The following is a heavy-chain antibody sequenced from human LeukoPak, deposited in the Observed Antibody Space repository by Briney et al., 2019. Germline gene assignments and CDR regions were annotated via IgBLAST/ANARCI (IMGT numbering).Heavy chain of an antibody. D-gene: IGHD3-3*01. V-gene: IGHV4-61*02. CDR2: IYTSGST. CDR3: ARGVLRFLEWLPTLDY. J-gene: IGHJ4*02. CDR1: GGSISSGSYY. Sequence: SQTLSLTCTVSGGSISSGSYYWSWIRQPTGNGLEWIGRIYTSGSTNYNPSLKSRVTISVDTSKNQFSLKLSSVTAADTAVYYCARGVLRFLEWLPTLDYWGQGTLVTVSS.